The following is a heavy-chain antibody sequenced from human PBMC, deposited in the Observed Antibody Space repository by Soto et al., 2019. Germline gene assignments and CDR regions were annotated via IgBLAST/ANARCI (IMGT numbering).Heavy chain of an antibody. D-gene: IGHD4-17*01. Sequence: PGGSLRLSCAASGFTFSSYGMHWVRQAPGKGLEWVAVIWYDGSNKYYADSVKGRFTISRDNSKNTLYLQMNSLRAEDTAVYYCALWSKTTVAEVDYWGQGTLVTVSS. CDR2: IWYDGSNK. CDR3: ALWSKTTVAEVDY. V-gene: IGHV3-33*01. J-gene: IGHJ4*02. CDR1: GFTFSSYG.